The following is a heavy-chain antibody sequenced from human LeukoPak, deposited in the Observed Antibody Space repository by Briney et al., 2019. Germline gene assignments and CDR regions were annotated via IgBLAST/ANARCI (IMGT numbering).Heavy chain of an antibody. CDR1: GYTFTSYY. CDR2: INLSGVST. Sequence: ASVKVSCKASGYTFTSYYMHWVRQAPGQGLGWMGIINLSGVSTSYTKKFQGRVTMTKDTSTSTVYMELSSLRSEDTAVYYCARDRSEVGFGVVIRSRWKRSGDFDYWGQGTLVTVSS. V-gene: IGHV1-46*01. J-gene: IGHJ4*02. CDR3: ARDRSEVGFGVVIRSRWKRSGDFDY. D-gene: IGHD3-3*01.